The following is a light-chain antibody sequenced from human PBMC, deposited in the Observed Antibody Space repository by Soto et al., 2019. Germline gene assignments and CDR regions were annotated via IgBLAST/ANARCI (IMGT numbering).Light chain of an antibody. CDR3: CSYTNSDTRV. V-gene: IGLV2-14*01. Sequence: QSALTQPASVSGSPGQSITISCTGTSSDVGGYNYVSWYQQHPGKAPKLMIYEVSNRPSGVSNRFSGSKSDCTASLTISGLQAEDEADYYCCSYTNSDTRVFGTGTKVTVL. CDR1: SSDVGGYNY. J-gene: IGLJ1*01. CDR2: EVS.